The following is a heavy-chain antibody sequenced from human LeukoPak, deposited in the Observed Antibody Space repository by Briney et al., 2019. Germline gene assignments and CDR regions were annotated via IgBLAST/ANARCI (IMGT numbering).Heavy chain of an antibody. V-gene: IGHV3-7*01. Sequence: GGSLRLSCAASGFTFSSYWMSWVRQAPGKGLEWVANIKQDGSEKYYVDSVKGRFTISRDNAKNSLYLQMNSLRAEDTAVYYCARDIYYGSGSYEPYFDYWGQGTLVTVSS. CDR1: GFTFSSYW. CDR3: ARDIYYGSGSYEPYFDY. D-gene: IGHD3-10*01. CDR2: IKQDGSEK. J-gene: IGHJ4*02.